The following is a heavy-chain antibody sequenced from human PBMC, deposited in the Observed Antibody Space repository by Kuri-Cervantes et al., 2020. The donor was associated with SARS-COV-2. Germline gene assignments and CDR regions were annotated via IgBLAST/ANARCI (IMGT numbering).Heavy chain of an antibody. J-gene: IGHJ6*01. D-gene: IGHD6-13*01. CDR1: GYSFTSYW. CDR3: ARLSGGTGYSSSWYNYYYGMDV. V-gene: IGHV5-51*01. Sequence: GESLKISCKGSGYSFTSYWISWVRQMPGKGLEWMGTIYPGDSDTRYSPSFQGQVTISADKSISTAYLQWSSLKASDTAMYYCARLSGGTGYSSSWYNYYYGMDVWGQGTTVPGAS. CDR2: IYPGDSDT.